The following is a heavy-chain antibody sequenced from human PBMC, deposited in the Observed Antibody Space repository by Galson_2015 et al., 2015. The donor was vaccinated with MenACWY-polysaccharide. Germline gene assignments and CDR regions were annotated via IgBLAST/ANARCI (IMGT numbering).Heavy chain of an antibody. Sequence: SLRLSCAASGFTFSSYAMTWVRQAPGKGLECVSVIGGSDNDIYYADSVRGRFTISRDNSKNTLYLQMSSLRVEDTAVYYCAKGGGPRSGSHDSWGQGTLDTVSS. D-gene: IGHD1-26*01. CDR2: IGGSDNDI. CDR1: GFTFSSYA. J-gene: IGHJ5*01. V-gene: IGHV3-23*01. CDR3: AKGGGPRSGSHDS.